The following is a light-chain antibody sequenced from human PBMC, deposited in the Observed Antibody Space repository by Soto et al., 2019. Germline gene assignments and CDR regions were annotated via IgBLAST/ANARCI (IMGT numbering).Light chain of an antibody. Sequence: EIVLTQSQGTLSLSPGERATLSCGASQRVGSSCLAWYQHKPGQAPRLLIYGASRRATGIPDWFSGSGSGTDFTLTISSLEPDDFAVYYCQQYGTLITFGPGTKVDIK. CDR3: QQYGTLIT. CDR2: GAS. CDR1: QRVGSSC. J-gene: IGKJ3*01. V-gene: IGKV3-20*01.